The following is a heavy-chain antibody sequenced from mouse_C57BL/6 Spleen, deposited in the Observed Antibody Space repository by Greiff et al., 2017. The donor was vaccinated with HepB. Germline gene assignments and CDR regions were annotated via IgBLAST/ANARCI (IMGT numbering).Heavy chain of an antibody. Sequence: QVQLKESGAELVRPGASVKLSCKASGYTFTDYYINWVKQRPGQGLEWIARIYPGSGSTYYNEKFKGKATLTAEKSSSTAYMQLSSLTSEDSAVYFCARFYDSDYSMDYWGQETSVPVPS. CDR1: GYTFTDYY. V-gene: IGHV1-76*01. CDR3: ARFYDSDYSMDY. J-gene: IGHJ4*01. CDR2: IYPGSGST. D-gene: IGHD2-4*01.